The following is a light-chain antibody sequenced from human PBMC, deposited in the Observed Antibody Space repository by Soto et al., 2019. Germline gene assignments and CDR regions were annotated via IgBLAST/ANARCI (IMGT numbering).Light chain of an antibody. CDR3: QQYYTFPYT. CDR1: QAISSH. J-gene: IGKJ2*01. Sequence: VIWMTQSPSLISASTGDRVNISCRMSQAISSHLAWYQQKPGKAPNLLLFATSTLQGGVPSRFSGSGSGTDFTLSISSLQSEDFANYYCQQYYTFPYTFGRGTKVEF. V-gene: IGKV1D-8*01. CDR2: ATS.